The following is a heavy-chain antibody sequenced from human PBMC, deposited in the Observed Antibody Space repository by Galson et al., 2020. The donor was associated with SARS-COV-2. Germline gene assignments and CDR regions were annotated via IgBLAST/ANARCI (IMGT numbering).Heavy chain of an antibody. Sequence: SGPTLVKPTQTLTLTCSFSGFSLNTAGMCISWIRQSPGKALEWLGFIDWEDDKSYSSYLKTRLTISKDTSRNRVLLTMTNVDPVDTATYYCARSFIAADGAVAIDSWGQGTLVTVSS. V-gene: IGHV2-70*13. CDR2: IDWEDDK. CDR3: ARSFIAADGAVAIDS. CDR1: GFSLNTAGMC. D-gene: IGHD6-13*01. J-gene: IGHJ4*02.